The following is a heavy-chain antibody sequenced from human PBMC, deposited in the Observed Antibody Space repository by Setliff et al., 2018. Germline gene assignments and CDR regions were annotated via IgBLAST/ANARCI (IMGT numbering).Heavy chain of an antibody. V-gene: IGHV1-18*01. CDR1: GYTFTSYG. D-gene: IGHD2-2*01. CDR3: AAEGRVGVPAANYYYYYGMDV. CDR2: ISAYNGNT. J-gene: IGHJ6*02. Sequence: ASVKVSCKASGYTFTSYGFSWVRQAPGQGLEWMGWISAYNGNTNYAQKLQGRVTMTTDTSTSTAYMELSSLRSEDTAVYYCAAEGRVGVPAANYYYYYGMDVWGQGTTVTVSS.